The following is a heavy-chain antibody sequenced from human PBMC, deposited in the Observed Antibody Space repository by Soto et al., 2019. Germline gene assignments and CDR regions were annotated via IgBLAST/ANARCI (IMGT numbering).Heavy chain of an antibody. Sequence: QVQLVESGGGVVQPGRSLRLSCAASGFTFSSYGMHWVRQAPGKGLEGVAVISYDGSNKYYADSVKGRFTISRDNSKNTQYLQMNSLRAEDTAVYYCAKVIEPNYYGSGSYDYWGQGTLVTVSS. D-gene: IGHD3-10*01. J-gene: IGHJ4*02. CDR3: AKVIEPNYYGSGSYDY. CDR1: GFTFSSYG. V-gene: IGHV3-30*18. CDR2: ISYDGSNK.